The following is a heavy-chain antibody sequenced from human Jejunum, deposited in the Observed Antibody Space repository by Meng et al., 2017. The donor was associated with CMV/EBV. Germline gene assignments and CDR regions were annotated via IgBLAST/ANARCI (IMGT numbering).Heavy chain of an antibody. CDR1: SYA. D-gene: IGHD3-22*01. Sequence: SYAMHWVRQAPGKGLEWVAVISYDGSNKYYADSVKGRFTISRDNSKNTLYLQMNSLRAEDTAVYYCARDSLGSHYYDSSGGWFDPWGQGTLVTVSS. CDR2: ISYDGSNK. CDR3: ARDSLGSHYYDSSGGWFDP. V-gene: IGHV3-30*04. J-gene: IGHJ5*02.